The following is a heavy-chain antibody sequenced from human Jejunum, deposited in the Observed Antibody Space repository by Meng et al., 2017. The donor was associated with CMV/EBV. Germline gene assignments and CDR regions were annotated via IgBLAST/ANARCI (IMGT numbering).Heavy chain of an antibody. CDR2: VTPSGTA. CDR1: TASFSDNY. Sequence: YTASFSDNYWGWIRQSPGKELEWIGEVTPSGTATYNPSLESRVTISRDTSKNQFSLRLTSVTVEDTAVYYCAGAPPVAAPGSYFDSWGQGAQVTVS. V-gene: IGHV4-34*01. CDR3: AGAPPVAAPGSYFDS. D-gene: IGHD1-14*01. J-gene: IGHJ4*02.